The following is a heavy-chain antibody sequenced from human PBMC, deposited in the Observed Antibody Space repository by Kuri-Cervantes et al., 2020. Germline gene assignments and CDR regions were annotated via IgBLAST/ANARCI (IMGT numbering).Heavy chain of an antibody. CDR2: IDWDDDK. Sequence: SGPTLVKPPQTLTLTCTFSGFSLSTSGMCVSWIRQPPGKALEWLARIDWDDDKYYSTSLKTRLTISKDTSKNQVVLTMTNMYPVDTATYYCARIYCSGGSCYGMDVWGQGTTVTVSS. D-gene: IGHD2-15*01. J-gene: IGHJ6*02. V-gene: IGHV2-70*11. CDR1: GFSLSTSGMC. CDR3: ARIYCSGGSCYGMDV.